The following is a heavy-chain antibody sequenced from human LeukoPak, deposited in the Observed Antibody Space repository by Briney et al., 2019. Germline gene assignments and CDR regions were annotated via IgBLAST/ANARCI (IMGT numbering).Heavy chain of an antibody. V-gene: IGHV3-30-3*01. J-gene: IGHJ2*01. CDR2: ISYDGSNK. CDR3: ARDASTHDSAGYPLRYFDR. D-gene: IGHD3-22*01. Sequence: GGSLRLSCAASGFTFSSYAMHGVRQAPGKGLEWVAVISYDGSNKYYADSVKGRFTISRDNAQNSLYLQVNSLGVEYTSVYYCARDASTHDSAGYPLRYFDRWGRGTLVSVSS. CDR1: GFTFSSYA.